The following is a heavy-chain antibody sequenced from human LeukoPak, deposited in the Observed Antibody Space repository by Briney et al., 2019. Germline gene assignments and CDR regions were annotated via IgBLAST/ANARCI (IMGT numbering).Heavy chain of an antibody. CDR1: GFTFSSYW. CDR3: ARDRIVVPAAHYFDY. V-gene: IGHV3-7*01. CDR2: IKQDGSEK. Sequence: GGSLRLSCAASGFTFSSYWMTWVRLAPGKGLEWVANIKQDGSEKYYVDSVKGRFTISRDNAMNSLYLQLNSLGAEDTAVYYCARDRIVVPAAHYFDYWGQGTLVTVSS. J-gene: IGHJ4*02. D-gene: IGHD2-2*01.